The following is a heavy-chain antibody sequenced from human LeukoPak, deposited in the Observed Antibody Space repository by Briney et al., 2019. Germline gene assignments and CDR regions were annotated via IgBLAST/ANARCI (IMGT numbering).Heavy chain of an antibody. CDR3: ARVSVRVRRYSSSWWLAPSDY. CDR1: GFTFSSYW. CDR2: IKQDGSEK. D-gene: IGHD6-13*01. Sequence: GGSLRLSCAASGFTFSSYWMSWVRQAPGKGLEWVANIKQDGSEKYYVDSVKGRFTISRDNAKNSQYLQMNSLRAEDTAVYYCARVSVRVRRYSSSWWLAPSDYWGQGTLVTVSS. V-gene: IGHV3-7*01. J-gene: IGHJ4*02.